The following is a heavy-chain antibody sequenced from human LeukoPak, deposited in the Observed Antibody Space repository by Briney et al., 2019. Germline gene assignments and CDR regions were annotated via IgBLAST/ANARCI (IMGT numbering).Heavy chain of an antibody. D-gene: IGHD2-15*01. J-gene: IGHJ6*03. CDR1: GFIFSSYS. CDR3: ARVLRYCSGGNCYSGGLGYMDV. Sequence: GGSLRLSCAASGFIFSSYSMSWVRQAPGKGLEWVSSISTSSSYIYYADSVKGRFTISRDNAKNSLYLQMNSLRAEDTAVYYCARVLRYCSGGNCYSGGLGYMDVWGKGTTVTISS. V-gene: IGHV3-21*04. CDR2: ISTSSSYI.